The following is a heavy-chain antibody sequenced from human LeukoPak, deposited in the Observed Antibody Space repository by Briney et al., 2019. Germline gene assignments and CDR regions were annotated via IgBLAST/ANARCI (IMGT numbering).Heavy chain of an antibody. CDR3: ARVGLWGDYGMDV. J-gene: IGHJ6*02. D-gene: IGHD3-16*01. CDR2: INHRGNA. Sequence: SETLSLTCVVHGGSFSGYYWSWIRQPPGKGLEWNGEINHRGNANYNPSLKSRVTMSVDTSKNQFSLKLSSVAAADTAVYYCARVGLWGDYGMDVWGQGTTVTVSS. V-gene: IGHV4-34*10. CDR1: GGSFSGYY.